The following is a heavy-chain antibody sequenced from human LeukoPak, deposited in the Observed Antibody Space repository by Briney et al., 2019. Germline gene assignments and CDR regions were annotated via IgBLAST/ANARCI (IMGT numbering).Heavy chain of an antibody. J-gene: IGHJ4*02. V-gene: IGHV3-23*01. D-gene: IGHD2-2*01. CDR2: ISGSGGST. CDR1: GFTFDDYT. CDR3: AKELEYCSSTSCPGDY. Sequence: GGSLRLSCSVSGFTFDDYTMHLVRQGPGKGLEWVSAISGSGGSTYYADSVKGRFTISRDNSKNTLYLQMHSLRAEDTAVYYCAKELEYCSSTSCPGDYWGKGTLVSVSS.